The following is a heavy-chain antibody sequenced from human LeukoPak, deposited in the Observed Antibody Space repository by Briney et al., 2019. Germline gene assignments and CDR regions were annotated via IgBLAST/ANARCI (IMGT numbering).Heavy chain of an antibody. Sequence: GGSLRLSCAASLFTFSSNRMNWVRQAPGKGLEWVSFISSSSSHIYYADSVKGRFTISRDNAKNSLYVQMNSLRAEDTAVYYCARGGGPFDPWGQGTPVTVSS. CDR2: ISSSSSHI. V-gene: IGHV3-21*01. D-gene: IGHD3-16*01. J-gene: IGHJ5*02. CDR1: LFTFSSNR. CDR3: ARGGGPFDP.